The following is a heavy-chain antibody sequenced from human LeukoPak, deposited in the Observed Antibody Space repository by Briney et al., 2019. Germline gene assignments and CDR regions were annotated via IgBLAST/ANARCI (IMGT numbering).Heavy chain of an antibody. Sequence: GGSLRLSCAASGFTFSSYSMNWVRQAPGKGVGWVSSISSSSSYIYYADSVKGRFTISRDNAKNSLYLQMNSPRAEDTAVYYCARDSTYYDILTGSRRAYFYYYYGMDVWGQGTTVTVSS. D-gene: IGHD3-9*01. CDR3: ARDSTYYDILTGSRRAYFYYYYGMDV. V-gene: IGHV3-21*01. CDR1: GFTFSSYS. CDR2: ISSSSSYI. J-gene: IGHJ6*02.